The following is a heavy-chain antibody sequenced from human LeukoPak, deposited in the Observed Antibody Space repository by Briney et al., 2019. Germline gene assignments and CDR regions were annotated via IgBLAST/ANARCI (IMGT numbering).Heavy chain of an antibody. Sequence: PSETLSLTCTVSCGSISSYYWSWIRQPPGKGLEWIGYISYSGSTNYNPSLKSRVTISGDTSKKQFSLKLTSVTAADTAVYYCARGLEQLVQPFDYWGQGTLVTVSS. V-gene: IGHV4-59*01. CDR3: ARGLEQLVQPFDY. CDR2: ISYSGST. J-gene: IGHJ4*02. D-gene: IGHD6-6*01. CDR1: CGSISSYY.